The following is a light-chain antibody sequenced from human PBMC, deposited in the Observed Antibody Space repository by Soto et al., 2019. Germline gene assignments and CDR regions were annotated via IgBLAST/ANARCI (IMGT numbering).Light chain of an antibody. CDR3: KQYKSWPT. CDR2: DAS. Sequence: EKVMTQSPATLSVSPGERATLSCRASQSVSRNVAWYQQKPGQAPRLLIYDASTRATGIPARFSGSGSGADFTLTINSLQSEDFAVYYCKQYKSWPTFGQGTKVEIK. V-gene: IGKV3-15*01. J-gene: IGKJ1*01. CDR1: QSVSRN.